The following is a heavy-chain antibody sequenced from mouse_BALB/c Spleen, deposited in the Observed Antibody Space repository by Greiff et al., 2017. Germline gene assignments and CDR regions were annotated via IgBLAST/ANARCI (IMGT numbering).Heavy chain of an antibody. J-gene: IGHJ3*01. V-gene: IGHV5-12-2*01. D-gene: IGHD1-1*01. CDR3: ARLLLRSFAY. CDR2: ISNGGGST. CDR1: GFTFSSYT. Sequence: EVQVVESGGGLVQPGGSLKLSCAASGFTFSSYTMSWVRQTPEKRLEWVAYISNGGGSTYYPDTVKGRFTISRDNAKNTLYLQMSSLKSEDTAMYYCARLLLRSFAYWGQGTLVTVSA.